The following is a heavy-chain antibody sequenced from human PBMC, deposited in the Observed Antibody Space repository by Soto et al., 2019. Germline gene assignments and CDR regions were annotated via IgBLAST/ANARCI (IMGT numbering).Heavy chain of an antibody. CDR3: ARDVLSGYSNFDY. CDR2: ISSASFTT. D-gene: IGHD5-12*01. CDR1: GFTFSDYS. V-gene: IGHV3-48*02. Sequence: EVRLVESGGGLVQTRGSLRLSCAASGFTFSDYSMNWVRQAPGKGLEWLSYISSASFTTYYADSVKGRFTISRDNGKNILFLQMNSLRDEDTAVYYCARDVLSGYSNFDYWGQGTLVTVSS. J-gene: IGHJ4*02.